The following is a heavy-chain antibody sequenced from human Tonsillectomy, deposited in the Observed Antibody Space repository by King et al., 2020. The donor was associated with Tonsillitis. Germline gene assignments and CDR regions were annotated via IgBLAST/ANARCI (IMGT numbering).Heavy chain of an antibody. V-gene: IGHV5-10-1*03. CDR2: IDPSDSYT. D-gene: IGHD7-27*01. CDR1: GYSFTSYW. Sequence: QLVQSGAEVKKPGESLRISCKGSGYSFTSYWISWVRQMPGKGLEWMGRIDPSDSYTNYSPSFQGHVTISADKSISTAYLQWSSLKASDTAMYYCARQASTTGDYATPDYGGQGTLVTVSS. CDR3: ARQASTTGDYATPDY. J-gene: IGHJ4*02.